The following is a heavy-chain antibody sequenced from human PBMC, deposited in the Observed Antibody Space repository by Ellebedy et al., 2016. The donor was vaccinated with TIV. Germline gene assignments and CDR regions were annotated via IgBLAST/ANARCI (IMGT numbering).Heavy chain of an antibody. D-gene: IGHD6-13*01. CDR1: GGSISTSDW. CDR2: IYPSGST. V-gene: IGHV4-4*02. Sequence: MPSETLSLTCAVSGGSISTSDWWTWVRQPPGKGLEWIGAIYPSGSTNYNPSLKSRVTISVDKSNNQFSLNLNSVTAADTAVYYCGRAGSSWFAINCWGQGTLVTVSS. CDR3: GRAGSSWFAINC. J-gene: IGHJ4*02.